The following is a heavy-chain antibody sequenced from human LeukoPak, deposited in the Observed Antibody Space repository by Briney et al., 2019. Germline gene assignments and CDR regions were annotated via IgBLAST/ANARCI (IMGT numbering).Heavy chain of an antibody. CDR3: ARDRWDDISNWSGSFDF. CDR2: VSANGNT. Sequence: PSETLSLTCTVSGGSVSSYFWSWIRQPAGKGLEWIGRVSANGNTNYSPSLMSRVTMSVDTSKNQFSLKVNSVTAADTAVYYCARDRWDDISNWSGSFDFWGQGTLVTVSS. J-gene: IGHJ4*02. CDR1: GGSVSSYF. V-gene: IGHV4-4*07. D-gene: IGHD6-13*01.